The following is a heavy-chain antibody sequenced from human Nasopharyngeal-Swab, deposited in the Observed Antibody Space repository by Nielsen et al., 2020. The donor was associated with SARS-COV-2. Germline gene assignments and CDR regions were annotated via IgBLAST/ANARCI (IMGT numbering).Heavy chain of an antibody. CDR1: GFTFSSYW. D-gene: IGHD5-12*01. V-gene: IGHV3-7*01. CDR2: IKQDGSEK. CDR3: ARSTIVATIFGYYYYYYMDV. J-gene: IGHJ6*03. Sequence: LSLTCAASGFTFSSYWMSWVRQAPGKGPEWVANIKQDGSEKYYVDSVKGRFTISRDNAKNSLYLQMNSLRAEDTAVYYCARSTIVATIFGYYYYYYMDVWGKGTTVTVSS.